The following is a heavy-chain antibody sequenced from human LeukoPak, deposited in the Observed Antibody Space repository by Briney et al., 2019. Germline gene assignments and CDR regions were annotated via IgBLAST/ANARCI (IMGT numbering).Heavy chain of an antibody. J-gene: IGHJ4*02. Sequence: GGSLRLSCAASGFTFSSYDMHWVRQAPGKGLEWVSAIGTAGDTYYPGSVKGRFTISRENAKNSLYLQMNSLRAGDTAVYYCARARFLEWSYYFDYWGQGTLVTVSS. CDR1: GFTFSSYD. D-gene: IGHD3-3*01. V-gene: IGHV3-13*01. CDR2: IGTAGDT. CDR3: ARARFLEWSYYFDY.